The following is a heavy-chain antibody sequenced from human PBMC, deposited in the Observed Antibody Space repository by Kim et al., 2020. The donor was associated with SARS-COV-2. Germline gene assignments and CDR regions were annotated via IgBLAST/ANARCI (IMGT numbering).Heavy chain of an antibody. CDR3: TRADDFWSGYYNYYYGMDV. D-gene: IGHD3-3*01. CDR2: IRSKANSYAT. V-gene: IGHV3-73*01. Sequence: GGSLRLSCAASGFTFSGSAMHWVRQASGKGLEWVGRIRSKANSYATAYAASVKGRFTISRDDSKNTAYLQMNSLKTEDTAVYYCTRADDFWSGYYNYYYGMDVWGQGTTVTVSS. J-gene: IGHJ6*02. CDR1: GFTFSGSA.